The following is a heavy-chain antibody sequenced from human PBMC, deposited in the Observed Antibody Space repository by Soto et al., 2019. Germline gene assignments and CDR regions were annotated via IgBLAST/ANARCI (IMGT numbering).Heavy chain of an antibody. CDR2: ISAYNGNT. J-gene: IGHJ4*02. CDR1: GYTFTSYG. Sequence: QVQLVQSGAEVKKPGASVKVSCKASGYTFTSYGISWVRQAPGQGLEWMGWISAYNGNTNYAQKLQGRVTMTTETSTRTAYMELRSLRSDDTAVYYCARAAHCSGGSCYQGPEGYWGQGTLVTVSS. V-gene: IGHV1-18*01. CDR3: ARAAHCSGGSCYQGPEGY. D-gene: IGHD2-15*01.